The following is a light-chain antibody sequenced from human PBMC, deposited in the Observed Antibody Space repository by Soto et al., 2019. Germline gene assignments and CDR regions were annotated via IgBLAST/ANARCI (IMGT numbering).Light chain of an antibody. Sequence: QSALTQPASVSGSPGQSITISCTGTTSDIGGYNYVSWYQQHPGKAPKLMISEVSNRPSGISYRFSGSKSGNTASLTISGLQAEDEADYYCSSYTSGTTSWVFGGGTKLTFL. CDR2: EVS. J-gene: IGLJ3*02. CDR1: TSDIGGYNY. CDR3: SSYTSGTTSWV. V-gene: IGLV2-14*01.